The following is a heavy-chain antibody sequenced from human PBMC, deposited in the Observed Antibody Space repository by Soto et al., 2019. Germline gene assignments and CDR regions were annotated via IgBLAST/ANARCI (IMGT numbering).Heavy chain of an antibody. J-gene: IGHJ4*02. D-gene: IGHD6-19*01. V-gene: IGHV3-21*01. CDR3: ARGDDSSGWYGWLQSPLDY. CDR2: ISSSSSYI. Sequence: PGGSLRLSCAASGFTFSSYSMNWVRQAPGKGLEWVSSISSSSSYIYYADSVKGRFTISRDNAKNSLYLQMNSLRAEDTAVYYCARGDDSSGWYGWLQSPLDYWGQGTLVTVSS. CDR1: GFTFSSYS.